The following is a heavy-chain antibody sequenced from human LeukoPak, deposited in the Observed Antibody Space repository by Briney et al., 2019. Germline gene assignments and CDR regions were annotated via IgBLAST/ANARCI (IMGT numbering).Heavy chain of an antibody. Sequence: SQTLSLTCTVSGGSISSGGYYWSWIRQPPGKGLEWIGYIYHSGSTYYNPSLKSRVTISVDRSKNQFSLKLSSVTAADTAVYYCARGSPDAIYGLDYWGQGTLVTVSS. J-gene: IGHJ4*02. CDR1: GGSISSGGYY. CDR3: ARGSPDAIYGLDY. D-gene: IGHD2-2*02. CDR2: IYHSGST. V-gene: IGHV4-30-2*01.